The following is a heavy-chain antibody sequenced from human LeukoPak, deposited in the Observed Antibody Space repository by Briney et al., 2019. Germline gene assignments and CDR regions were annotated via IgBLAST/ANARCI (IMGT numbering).Heavy chain of an antibody. CDR2: ISYSGST. Sequence: SETLSLTCTLSGASISSYYWSWIRQSPGKGLEWLGYISYSGSTNYDPSLKSRVTISVDTSKNQFSLKLSSVTAADTAVYYCARAVTGTALAGFDCWGQGTLVTVSS. V-gene: IGHV4-59*01. J-gene: IGHJ4*02. CDR3: ARAVTGTALAGFDC. CDR1: GASISSYY. D-gene: IGHD1-20*01.